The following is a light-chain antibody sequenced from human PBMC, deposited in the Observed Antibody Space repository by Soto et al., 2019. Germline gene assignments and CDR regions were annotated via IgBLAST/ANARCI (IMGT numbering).Light chain of an antibody. Sequence: QSVLTQPPSVSGAPGQRLTISCAGTSSNIGAGFDFHWYQQLPGTAPKLLIYANDDRRSWVPDRFSGSTSGTSASLAITGLHAEDGADYYWQSYDNRLLDYVFGGGTELTVL. J-gene: IGLJ2*01. CDR2: AND. V-gene: IGLV1-40*01. CDR1: SSNIGAGFD. CDR3: QSYDNRLLDYV.